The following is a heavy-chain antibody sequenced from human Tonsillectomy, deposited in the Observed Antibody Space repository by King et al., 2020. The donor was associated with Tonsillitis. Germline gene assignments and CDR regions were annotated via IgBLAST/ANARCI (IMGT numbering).Heavy chain of an antibody. J-gene: IGHJ5*01. CDR2: IYYSGST. D-gene: IGHD1-26*01. Sequence: QLQESGPGLMKPSETLSLTCTVSGGSISSSSYYWGWIRQPPGKGLEWIGSIYYSGSTYYNPSLKSRVTISVDTSKNQFSLKLSSVTAADTAVYYCARQGLSGLLRVWFDSWGQGPLVTVSS. CDR3: ARQGLSGLLRVWFDS. CDR1: GGSISSSSYY. V-gene: IGHV4-39*01.